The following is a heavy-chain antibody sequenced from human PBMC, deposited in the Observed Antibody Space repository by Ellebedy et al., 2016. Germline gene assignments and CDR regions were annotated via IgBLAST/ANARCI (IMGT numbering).Heavy chain of an antibody. CDR3: ARHEVAATPDY. J-gene: IGHJ4*02. D-gene: IGHD2-15*01. Sequence: ASVKVSCKGSGYSFTSYWIGWVRQMPGKGLEWMGIIYPGDSDTRYNPSFQGQVTISADKSISTAYLQWSSLKASDTAMYYCARHEVAATPDYWGQGTLVTVSS. CDR2: IYPGDSDT. CDR1: GYSFTSYW. V-gene: IGHV5-51*01.